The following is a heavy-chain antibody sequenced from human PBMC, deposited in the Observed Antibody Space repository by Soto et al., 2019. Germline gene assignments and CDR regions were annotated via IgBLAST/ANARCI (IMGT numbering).Heavy chain of an antibody. CDR2: ITSRSDTI. D-gene: IGHD3-22*01. CDR1: GFTFSSYE. V-gene: IGHV3-48*03. J-gene: IGHJ4*02. Sequence: QTGGSLRLSCAASGFTFSSYEMDWVRQAPGKGLEWVSHITSRSDTIYYADSVKGRFTISRDNAESSLYLQMNSLRAEDTAVYYCARSSGHYRPFDSWGQGTLVTAPQ. CDR3: ARSSGHYRPFDS.